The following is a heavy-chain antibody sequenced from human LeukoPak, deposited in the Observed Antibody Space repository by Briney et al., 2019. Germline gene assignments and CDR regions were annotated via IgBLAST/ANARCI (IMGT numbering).Heavy chain of an antibody. D-gene: IGHD2-2*02. J-gene: IGHJ4*02. CDR3: AKEYGRIVVVPAAIPRK. CDR2: ISASGDTT. V-gene: IGHV3-23*01. CDR1: GFTFSNTA. Sequence: PGGSLRLSCAASGFTFSNTAMTWVRQSPGKGLERVSDISASGDTTHYADSVKGRFTISGDNSKNTLYLQMNSLRAEDTAVYYCAKEYGRIVVVPAAIPRKGGQGTLVTVSS.